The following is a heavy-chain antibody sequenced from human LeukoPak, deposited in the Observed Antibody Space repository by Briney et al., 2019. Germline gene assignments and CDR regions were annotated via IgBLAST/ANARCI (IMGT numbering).Heavy chain of an antibody. V-gene: IGHV4-4*02. CDR3: ARGGITGTTGAFDI. CDR1: GGSISSSNW. Sequence: SETLSLSCAVSGGSISSSNWWSWVRQTPGKGLEWIGEIYHSGSTNYNPSLKSRVTISVDKSKNQFSLKLSSVTAADTAVYYCARGGITGTTGAFDIWGQGTMVTVSS. CDR2: IYHSGST. J-gene: IGHJ3*02. D-gene: IGHD1-20*01.